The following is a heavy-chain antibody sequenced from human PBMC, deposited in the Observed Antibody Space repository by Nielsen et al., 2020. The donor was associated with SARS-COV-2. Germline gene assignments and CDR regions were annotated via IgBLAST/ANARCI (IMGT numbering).Heavy chain of an antibody. V-gene: IGHV3-43D*03. CDR3: AKDIRESSADLLLGDYYYDSSGSEGMDV. CDR2: ISWDGGST. Sequence: GESLKISCAASGFTFDDYAMHWVRQAPGKGLEWVSLISWDGGSTYYADSVKGRFTISRDNSKNSLYLQMNSLRAEDTALYYCAKDIRESSADLLLGDYYYDSSGSEGMDVWGQGTTVTVSS. D-gene: IGHD3-22*01. CDR1: GFTFDDYA. J-gene: IGHJ6*02.